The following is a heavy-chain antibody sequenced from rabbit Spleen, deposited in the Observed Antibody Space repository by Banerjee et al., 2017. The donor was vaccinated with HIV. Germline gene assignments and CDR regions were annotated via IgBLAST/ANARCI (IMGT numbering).Heavy chain of an antibody. CDR3: ARDSGSSFSSYGMDL. CDR2: IGAGSSGST. D-gene: IGHD8-1*01. V-gene: IGHV1S40*01. CDR1: GFTLSSYW. J-gene: IGHJ6*01. Sequence: QSLEESGGDLVKPGASLTLTCTASGFTLSSYWICWVRQAPGKGLEWIGCIGAGSSGSTWYASWVKGRFTISKTSSTTVTLQMTSLTAADTATYFCARDSGSSFSSYGMDLWGPGTLVTVS.